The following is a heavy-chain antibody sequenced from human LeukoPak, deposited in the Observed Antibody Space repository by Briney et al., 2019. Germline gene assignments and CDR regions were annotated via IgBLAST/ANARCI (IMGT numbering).Heavy chain of an antibody. CDR2: INPNSGGT. V-gene: IGHV1-2*02. CDR1: GYTFTGYY. Sequence: ASVKVSCKASGYTFTGYYMHWVRQAPVQGLEWMGWINPNSGGTNYAQKFQGRVTITRDTSISTAYMELSRLRSDDTAVYYCARDPVAGTFDYWGQGTLVTVSS. J-gene: IGHJ4*02. CDR3: ARDPVAGTFDY. D-gene: IGHD6-19*01.